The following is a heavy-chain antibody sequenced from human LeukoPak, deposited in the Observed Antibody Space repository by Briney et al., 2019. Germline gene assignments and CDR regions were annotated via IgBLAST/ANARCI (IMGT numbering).Heavy chain of an antibody. CDR2: INHSGST. Sequence: PSETLSLTCAVYGGSFSGYYWSWIRQPPGKGLEWIGEINHSGSTNYNPSLKSRVTISVDTSKNQFSLKLSSVTAADTAVYYCARGRGAMARPCDYWGQGTLVTVSS. V-gene: IGHV4-34*01. J-gene: IGHJ4*02. CDR3: ARGRGAMARPCDY. D-gene: IGHD5-18*01. CDR1: GGSFSGYY.